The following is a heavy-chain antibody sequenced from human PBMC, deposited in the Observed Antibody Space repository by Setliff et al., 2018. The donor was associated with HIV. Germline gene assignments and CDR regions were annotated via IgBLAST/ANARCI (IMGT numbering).Heavy chain of an antibody. D-gene: IGHD3-10*01. V-gene: IGHV4-31*03. CDR1: GGSISSGIHY. J-gene: IGHJ3*02. Sequence: SETLSLTCSVSGGSISSGIHYWNWIRQHPGKGLEWIGYIDYSGSAYYNPSLESRITISLDRSQNQFSLDLSSVTAADTAVYYCATADNFGSGTFLPFDCFDIWGQGTMVT. CDR3: ATADNFGSGTFLPFDCFDI. CDR2: IDYSGSA.